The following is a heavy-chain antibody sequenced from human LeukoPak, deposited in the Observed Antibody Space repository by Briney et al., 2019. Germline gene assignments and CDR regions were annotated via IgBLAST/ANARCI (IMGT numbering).Heavy chain of an antibody. Sequence: GASVKVSCKASGGTFSSYTISWVRQAPGQGLEWMGRIIPILGIANYAQKFQGRVTITAYESTSTAYMELSSLRSEDTAVYYCAIGLNRYSGSYHTFDYWGQGTLVTVSS. CDR1: GGTFSSYT. V-gene: IGHV1-69*02. J-gene: IGHJ4*02. CDR3: AIGLNRYSGSYHTFDY. CDR2: IIPILGIA. D-gene: IGHD1-26*01.